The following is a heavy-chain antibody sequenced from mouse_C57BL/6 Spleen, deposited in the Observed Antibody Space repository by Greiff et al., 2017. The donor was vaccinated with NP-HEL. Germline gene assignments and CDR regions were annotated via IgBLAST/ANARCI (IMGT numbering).Heavy chain of an antibody. CDR1: GHPLTDYN. J-gene: IGHJ2*01. CDR2: INPNYGTT. D-gene: IGHD4-1*01. V-gene: IGHV1-39*01. Sequence: EVQPQQSGPELVKPGASVKISRKASGHPLTDYNMNWVKQSNGKRPEWVGVINPNYGTTSYNQKFKVKATLTLDQSSSPAYMQLNSLTSEDSAVYYCASSLGDYWGQGTTLTVSS. CDR3: ASSLGDY.